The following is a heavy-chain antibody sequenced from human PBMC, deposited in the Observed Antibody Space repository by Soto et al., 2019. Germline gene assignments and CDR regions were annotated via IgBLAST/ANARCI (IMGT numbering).Heavy chain of an antibody. D-gene: IGHD2-2*01. Sequence: GGSLRLSCAASGFTFSTYWMSWVRQAPGKGLEWVANMKEDGSDKYYVDSVKGRFTISRDNAKYSLYLQLNSLRAEDTAVYYCAREVPAGILDYWGQGTLVTVSS. CDR1: GFTFSTYW. V-gene: IGHV3-7*01. CDR2: MKEDGSDK. J-gene: IGHJ4*02. CDR3: AREVPAGILDY.